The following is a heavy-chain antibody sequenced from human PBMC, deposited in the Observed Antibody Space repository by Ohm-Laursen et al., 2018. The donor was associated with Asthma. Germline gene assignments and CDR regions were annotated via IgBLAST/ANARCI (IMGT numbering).Heavy chain of an antibody. V-gene: IGHV3-23*01. J-gene: IGHJ6*02. D-gene: IGHD6-19*01. CDR1: GFTFSSYA. Sequence: SLRLSCTASGFTFSSYAMSWVRQAPGKGLEWVSAISGSGGSTYYADSVKGRFTISRDNSKNTLYLQMNSLRAEDTAVYYCAKDRNEYSSGPYYYYYGMDVWGQGTTVTVSS. CDR3: AKDRNEYSSGPYYYYYGMDV. CDR2: ISGSGGST.